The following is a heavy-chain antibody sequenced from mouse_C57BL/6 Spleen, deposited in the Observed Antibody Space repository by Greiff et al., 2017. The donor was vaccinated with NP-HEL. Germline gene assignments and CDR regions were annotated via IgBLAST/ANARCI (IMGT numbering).Heavy chain of an antibody. CDR2: IDPSDSYT. J-gene: IGHJ4*01. CDR1: GYTFTSYW. Sequence: QVQLKQPGAELVMPGASVKLSCKASGYTFTSYWMHWVKQRPGQGLEWIGEIDPSDSYTNYNQKFKGKSTLTVDKSSSTAYMQLSSLTSEDSAVYYCARYYYGSSYGAMDYWGQGTSVTVSS. CDR3: ARYYYGSSYGAMDY. V-gene: IGHV1-69*01. D-gene: IGHD1-1*01.